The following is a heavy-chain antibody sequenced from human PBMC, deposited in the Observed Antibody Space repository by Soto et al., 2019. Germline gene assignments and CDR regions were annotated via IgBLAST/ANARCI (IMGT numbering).Heavy chain of an antibody. CDR1: GYTFTSYG. Sequence: ASVKVSCKASGYTFTSYGISWVRQAPGQGLEWMGWISAYNGTANYAQKFQGRVTITADESTSTAYMELSSLRSEDTAVYYCARGIFKYYYDSSGYYYFDYWGQGTLVTVSS. CDR2: ISAYNGTA. CDR3: ARGIFKYYYDSSGYYYFDY. J-gene: IGHJ4*02. V-gene: IGHV1-18*04. D-gene: IGHD3-22*01.